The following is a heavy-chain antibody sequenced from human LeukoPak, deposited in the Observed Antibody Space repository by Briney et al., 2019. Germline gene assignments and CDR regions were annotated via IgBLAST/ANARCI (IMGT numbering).Heavy chain of an antibody. Sequence: VASLKVSCKVSGGSFNSYGINWVRQAPGQGLEWMGGIIPVLGTTSYAQKFQGRVTITTDESTSTAYMELSSLRSEDTAVYYCARALGVVVLGYYFDFWGQGTLVTVSS. D-gene: IGHD3-22*01. J-gene: IGHJ4*02. CDR1: GGSFNSYG. V-gene: IGHV1-69*05. CDR3: ARALGVVVLGYYFDF. CDR2: IIPVLGTT.